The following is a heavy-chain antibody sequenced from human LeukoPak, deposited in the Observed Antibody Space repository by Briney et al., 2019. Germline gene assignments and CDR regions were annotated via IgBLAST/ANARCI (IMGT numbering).Heavy chain of an antibody. CDR3: ARMQLDHDAFDI. D-gene: IGHD1-1*01. Sequence: PGGSLRLSCAASGFTFSSYWMHWVRQAPGKGLGWVSRINSDGSSTSYADSVKGRFTISRDNAKNTLYLQMNSLRAEDTAVYYCARMQLDHDAFDIWGQGTMVTVSS. V-gene: IGHV3-74*01. J-gene: IGHJ3*02. CDR2: INSDGSST. CDR1: GFTFSSYW.